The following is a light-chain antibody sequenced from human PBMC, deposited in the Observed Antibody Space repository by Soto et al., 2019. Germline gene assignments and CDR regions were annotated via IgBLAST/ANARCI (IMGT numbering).Light chain of an antibody. V-gene: IGKV1-9*01. CDR2: ATS. Sequence: DTQLTQSPSFLSASVGDRVTITCRASQGVSSYLAWYQQKPGKAPRFLIYATSTLQSGVPSRFSGSGSGTEFTLTISSLQPEDFATYYCQELNSYPSTFGPGTKVDIK. CDR1: QGVSSY. CDR3: QELNSYPST. J-gene: IGKJ3*01.